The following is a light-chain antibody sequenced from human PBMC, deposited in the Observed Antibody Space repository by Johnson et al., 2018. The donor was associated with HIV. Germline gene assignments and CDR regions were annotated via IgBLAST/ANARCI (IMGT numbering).Light chain of an antibody. V-gene: IGLV1-51*01. CDR1: SSNIGNNY. CDR2: DNN. J-gene: IGLJ1*01. Sequence: QPVLTQPPSVSAAPGQKVTISCSGSSSNIGNNYVSWYQQVPGAAPKLLIYDNNRRPSGIPDRFSGSKSGTSANLGITGLQTGDEADYYCGTWDSNLSSEVFGAGTKVTVL. CDR3: GTWDSNLSSEV.